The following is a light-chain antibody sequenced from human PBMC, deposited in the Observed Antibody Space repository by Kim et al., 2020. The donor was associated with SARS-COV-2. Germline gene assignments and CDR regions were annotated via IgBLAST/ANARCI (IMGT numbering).Light chain of an antibody. CDR3: QQRNNWPPLNT. V-gene: IGKV3-11*01. Sequence: EIVLTQSPATLSLSPGERATLSCRASQSVSSYLVCYQQQPGQAPRLLIYDASNSATGIPARFSGSGSGTGFTLTISSLETEDFAVYYCQQRNNWPPLNTFGAGTKVDIK. CDR1: QSVSSY. J-gene: IGKJ3*01. CDR2: DAS.